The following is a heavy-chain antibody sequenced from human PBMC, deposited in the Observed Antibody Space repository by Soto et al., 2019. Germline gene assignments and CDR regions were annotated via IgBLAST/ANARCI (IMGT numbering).Heavy chain of an antibody. CDR1: GFTFSSYG. CDR3: ASSDYVWGSYPRNYYYYYGMDV. D-gene: IGHD3-16*02. V-gene: IGHV3-33*01. Sequence: GGSLRLSCAASGFTFSSYGMHWVRQAPGKGLEWVAVIWYDGSNKYYADSVKGRFIISRDNSKNTLYLQMNSLRAEDTAVYYCASSDYVWGSYPRNYYYYYGMDVWGQGTTVTVSS. CDR2: IWYDGSNK. J-gene: IGHJ6*02.